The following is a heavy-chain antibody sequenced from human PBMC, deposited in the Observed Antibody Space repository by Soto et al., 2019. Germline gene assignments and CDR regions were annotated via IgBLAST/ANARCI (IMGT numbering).Heavy chain of an antibody. J-gene: IGHJ4*02. V-gene: IGHV4-39*01. CDR3: ARGRTSGTLFDY. CDR1: GGSISSSSYY. Sequence: SETLSLTCTVSGGSISSSSYYWGWIRQPPGKGLERIGSIYYSGSTYYNPSLKSRVTISVDTSKNQFSLKLSSVTAADTAVYYCARGRTSGTLFDYWGQGTLVTVSS. D-gene: IGHD2-2*01. CDR2: IYYSGST.